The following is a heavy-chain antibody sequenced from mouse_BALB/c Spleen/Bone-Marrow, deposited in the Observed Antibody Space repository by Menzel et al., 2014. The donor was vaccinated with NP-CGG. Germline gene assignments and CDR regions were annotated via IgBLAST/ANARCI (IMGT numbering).Heavy chain of an antibody. CDR3: ARYYYGSSYFDY. V-gene: IGHV14-3*02. J-gene: IGHJ2*01. Sequence: EVHLVESGAELVKPGASVKLSCTASGFNIKDTYMHWVKQRPEQGLEWIGRIDPANGNTKYDPKFQGKATITADTSSNTAYLQLSSLTSKDTAVYYCARYYYGSSYFDYWGQGTTLTVSS. CDR1: GFNIKDTY. CDR2: IDPANGNT. D-gene: IGHD1-1*01.